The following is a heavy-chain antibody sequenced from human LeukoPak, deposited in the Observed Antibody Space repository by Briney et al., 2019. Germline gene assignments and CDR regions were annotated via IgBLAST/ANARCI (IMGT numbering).Heavy chain of an antibody. CDR2: INHSGST. Sequence: SETLSLTCAVYGGSISGYYWSWIRQPPGKGLEWIGEINHSGSTNYNPSLKSRVTISVDTSKNQFSLKLSSVTAADTAVYYCAREFNWNSVAYYFDYWGQGTLVTVSS. V-gene: IGHV4-34*01. J-gene: IGHJ4*02. CDR3: AREFNWNSVAYYFDY. D-gene: IGHD1-7*01. CDR1: GGSISGYY.